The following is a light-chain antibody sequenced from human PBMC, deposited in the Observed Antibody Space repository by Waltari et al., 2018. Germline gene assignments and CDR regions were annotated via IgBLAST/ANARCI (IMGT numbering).Light chain of an antibody. CDR3: QHYVRLPAT. Sequence: EIVLTQSPGTLSLSPGERATLACRASQSVGRSLAWYQQKPGQAPRLLIYDASRRAPGIPDRFSGSGSGTDFSLTIITLEPEDYAVYYCQHYVRLPATFGQGTKVEI. CDR2: DAS. CDR1: QSVGRS. V-gene: IGKV3-20*01. J-gene: IGKJ1*01.